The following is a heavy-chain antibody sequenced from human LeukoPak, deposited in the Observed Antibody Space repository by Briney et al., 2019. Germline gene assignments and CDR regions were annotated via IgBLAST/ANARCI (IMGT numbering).Heavy chain of an antibody. J-gene: IGHJ5*02. CDR1: GFSFSSYS. CDR2: ISGGRGGI. V-gene: IGHV3-23*01. CDR3: AKVPAATWWFDP. Sequence: GGSLRLSCAASGFSFSSYSMAWVRQAPGKGLEWVSAISGGRGGIYYAESVKGRFIISRDNPKNTLYLQMNSLRAEDTAVYYCAKVPAATWWFDPWGQGTLVTVSS. D-gene: IGHD2-15*01.